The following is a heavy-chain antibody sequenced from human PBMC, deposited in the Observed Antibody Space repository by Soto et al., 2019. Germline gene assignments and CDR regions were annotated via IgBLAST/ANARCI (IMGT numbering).Heavy chain of an antibody. CDR3: AREEYYYGSGAFFDY. Sequence: ASVKVSCKASGGTFSSYTITWVRQAPGQGLEWMGRIIPILGIANYAQKFQGRVTITADKSTSTAYMELSSLRSEDTAVYYCAREEYYYGSGAFFDYWGQGTLVTVSS. J-gene: IGHJ4*02. V-gene: IGHV1-69*04. CDR1: GGTFSSYT. CDR2: IIPILGIA. D-gene: IGHD3-10*01.